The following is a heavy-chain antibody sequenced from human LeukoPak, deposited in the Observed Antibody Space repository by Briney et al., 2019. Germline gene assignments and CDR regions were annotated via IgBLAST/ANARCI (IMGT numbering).Heavy chain of an antibody. J-gene: IGHJ5*02. D-gene: IGHD6-13*01. Sequence: GGSLRLSCAASGFTFTTYAMSWVRKGPGKRLEWVSAISENGGRTSYADSVKGRFTISRDNLKNMVSLQMNSLRAEDTAVYYCANGYSSTWSSVDPWGQGILVTVPS. CDR3: ANGYSSTWSSVDP. V-gene: IGHV3-23*01. CDR2: ISENGGRT. CDR1: GFTFTTYA.